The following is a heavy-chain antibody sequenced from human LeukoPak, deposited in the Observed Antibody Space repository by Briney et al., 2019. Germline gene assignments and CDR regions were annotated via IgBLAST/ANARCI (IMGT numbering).Heavy chain of an antibody. Sequence: SETLSLTCAVYGGSFSGYYWSWTRQPPGKGLEWIGEINHSGSTNYNPSLKSRVTISVDTSKNQFSLKLSSVTAADTAVYYCARFTGWYSSGYNYFDYWGQGTLVTVSS. CDR2: INHSGST. CDR3: ARFTGWYSSGYNYFDY. J-gene: IGHJ4*02. V-gene: IGHV4-34*01. D-gene: IGHD6-19*01. CDR1: GGSFSGYY.